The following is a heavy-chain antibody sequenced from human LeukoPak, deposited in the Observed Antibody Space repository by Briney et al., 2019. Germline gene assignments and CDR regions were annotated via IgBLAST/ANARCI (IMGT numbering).Heavy chain of an antibody. J-gene: IGHJ5*02. V-gene: IGHV3-74*01. CDR1: RFTFNSYW. Sequence: GGSLRLSCAASRFTFNSYWMHWVRQAPGKGLVWVSRIDEDGKTIAYADSVKGRFTISRDNAKDTLYLQMSSLRDEDTAVYYCVSDLCGGDDQWGRGTLVTVSS. D-gene: IGHD3-3*01. CDR2: IDEDGKTI. CDR3: VSDLCGGDDQ.